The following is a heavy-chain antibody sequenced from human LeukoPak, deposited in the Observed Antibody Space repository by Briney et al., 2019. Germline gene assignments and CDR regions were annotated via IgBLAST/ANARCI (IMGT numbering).Heavy chain of an antibody. Sequence: GASVKVSCKASGFTFTSYGISWERQTPGQGLEWLGWISGYNGKTNYAQKFQGRVTMTTDTSTSTVYMEMRNLGSDDTAVYYCARTMAEHAFDIWGQGTMVTVSS. CDR2: ISGYNGKT. CDR1: GFTFTSYG. D-gene: IGHD3-10*01. J-gene: IGHJ3*02. CDR3: ARTMAEHAFDI. V-gene: IGHV1-18*01.